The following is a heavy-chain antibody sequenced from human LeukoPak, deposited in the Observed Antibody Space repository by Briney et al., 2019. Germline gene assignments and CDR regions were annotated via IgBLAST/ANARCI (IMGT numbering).Heavy chain of an antibody. CDR1: GGSISSYY. V-gene: IGHV4-59*01. J-gene: IGHJ5*02. CDR2: IYYSGST. CDR3: ARERTEDIVATIGWFDP. Sequence: KPSATLSLTCTVSGGSISSYYWSWIRQPPGKGLEWIGYIYYSGSTNYNPSLKSRVTISVDTSKNQFSLKLSSVTAADTAVYYCARERTEDIVATIGWFDPWGQGTLVTVSS. D-gene: IGHD5-12*01.